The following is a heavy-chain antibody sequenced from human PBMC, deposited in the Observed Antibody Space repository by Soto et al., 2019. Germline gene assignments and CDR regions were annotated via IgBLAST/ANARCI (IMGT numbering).Heavy chain of an antibody. V-gene: IGHV2-70*01. D-gene: IGHD3-10*01. Sequence: SGPTLVNPTQTLTLTCTFSGFSLSTSGMCVSWIRQPPGKALEWLALIDWDDDKYYSTSLKTRLTISKDTSKNQVVLTTTNMDPVDTATYYCARITMVRGDIYYYYYGMDVWGQGTTVTVSS. CDR2: IDWDDDK. CDR3: ARITMVRGDIYYYYYGMDV. J-gene: IGHJ6*02. CDR1: GFSLSTSGMC.